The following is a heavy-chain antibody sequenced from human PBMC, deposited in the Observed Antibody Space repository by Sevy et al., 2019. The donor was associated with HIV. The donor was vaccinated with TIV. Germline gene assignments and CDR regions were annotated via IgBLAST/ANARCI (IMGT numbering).Heavy chain of an antibody. CDR2: IRNKANNYAT. Sequence: GGSLRLSCAASGFTFRESAIHWVRQASGKGLEWVGRIRNKANNYATSYAVSLNGRFTISRDESKNTAYLQMNSLKTEDTAVYLCTTGPYYYDPIDVTGPHTREYLQHWGQGTLVTVSS. D-gene: IGHD3-22*01. CDR1: GFTFRESA. V-gene: IGHV3-73*01. J-gene: IGHJ1*01. CDR3: TTGPYYYDPIDVTGPHTREYLQH.